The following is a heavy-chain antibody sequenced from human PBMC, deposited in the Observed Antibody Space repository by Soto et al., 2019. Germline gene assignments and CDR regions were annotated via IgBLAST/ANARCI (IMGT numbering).Heavy chain of an antibody. CDR1: GGSISSYY. V-gene: IGHV4-59*01. CDR2: IYYSGST. CDR3: ASSGGATPWDFDY. J-gene: IGHJ4*02. D-gene: IGHD1-26*01. Sequence: SETLSLTCTVSGGSISSYYWSWIRQPPGKGLEWIGYIYYSGSTNYNPSLKSRVTISVDTSKNQFSLKLSSVTAADTAVYYCASSGGATPWDFDYWGQGTLVTVSS.